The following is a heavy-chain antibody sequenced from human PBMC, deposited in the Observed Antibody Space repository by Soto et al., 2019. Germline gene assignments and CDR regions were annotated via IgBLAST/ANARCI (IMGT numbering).Heavy chain of an antibody. V-gene: IGHV3-33*01. Sequence: GGSLRLSCAASGFTFSSYGMHWVRQAPGKGLEWVAVIWYDGSSKYYADSVKGRFTISRDNSKNTLYLQMNSLRAEDTAVYYCAREAEPQYYYGSGSYYNRGVYGYWGQGTLVTVSS. CDR2: IWYDGSSK. CDR3: AREAEPQYYYGSGSYYNRGVYGY. J-gene: IGHJ4*02. CDR1: GFTFSSYG. D-gene: IGHD3-10*01.